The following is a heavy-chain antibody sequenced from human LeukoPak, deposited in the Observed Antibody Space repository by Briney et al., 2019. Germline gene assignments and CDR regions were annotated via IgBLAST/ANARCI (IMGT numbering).Heavy chain of an antibody. D-gene: IGHD3-22*01. Sequence: GGSLRLSCAASGFTFSSYAMSWVRQAPGKGLEWASAISGSGGSTYHADSVKGRFTISRDISKNTLYLQMNSLRAEDTAVYYCAKTEGGYSHFDYWGQGTLVTVSS. CDR1: GFTFSSYA. CDR3: AKTEGGYSHFDY. V-gene: IGHV3-23*01. J-gene: IGHJ4*02. CDR2: ISGSGGST.